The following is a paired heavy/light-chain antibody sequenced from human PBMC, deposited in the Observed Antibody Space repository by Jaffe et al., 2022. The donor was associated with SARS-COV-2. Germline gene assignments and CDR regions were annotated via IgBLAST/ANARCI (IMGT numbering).Light chain of an antibody. V-gene: IGKV1-39*01. J-gene: IGKJ2*01. CDR1: QNIINY. Sequence: DIQMTQSPSSLSASVGDRVTITCRASQNIINYLNWYQQRPGKAPNLLIYAASSLQSGVPSTFSGSGSGTDFTLTISSLQPEDFATYYCQQSHTYPHTFGQGTKLEI. CDR2: AAS. CDR3: QQSHTYPHT.
Heavy chain of an antibody. CDR2: VYYSGTT. J-gene: IGHJ5*02. V-gene: IGHV4-59*01. D-gene: IGHD1-26*01. CDR3: TRGSGSYQRPRFDP. CDR1: GGSISSYY. Sequence: QVQLQESGPGLVKPSETLSLTCTVSGGSISSYYWSWIRQPPGKGLEWIGYVYYSGTTNYNPSLRSRVTISIDTSKSQFFLNLSSVTAADTAVYYCTRGSGSYQRPRFDPWGQGTLVTVSS.